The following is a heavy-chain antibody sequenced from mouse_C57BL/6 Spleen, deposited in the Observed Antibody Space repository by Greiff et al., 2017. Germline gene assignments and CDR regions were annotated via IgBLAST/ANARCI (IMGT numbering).Heavy chain of an antibody. CDR3: ARSYYSNYPFDY. Sequence: QVHVKQSGAELVRPGTSVKVSCKASGYAFTNYLIEWVKQRPGQGLEWIGVINPGSGGTNYNEKFKGKATLTADKSSSTAYMQLSSLTSEDSAVYFCARSYYSNYPFDYWGQGTTLTVSS. CDR1: GYAFTNYL. V-gene: IGHV1-54*01. CDR2: INPGSGGT. J-gene: IGHJ2*01. D-gene: IGHD2-5*01.